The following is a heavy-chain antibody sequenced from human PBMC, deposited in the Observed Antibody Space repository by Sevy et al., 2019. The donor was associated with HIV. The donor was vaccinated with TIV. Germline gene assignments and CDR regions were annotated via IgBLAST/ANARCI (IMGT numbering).Heavy chain of an antibody. J-gene: IGHJ4*02. Sequence: GGSLRLSCAASGLTFTTNAMSWVRQAPGKGLEWVAGITRGGATYYADSVKGRFTVSRDNSKNTLYLQLNSLRADDTAVFYCAGGDTPMITDLDYWGQGPLVTVSS. CDR1: GLTFTTNA. V-gene: IGHV3-23*01. CDR3: AGGDTPMITDLDY. D-gene: IGHD3-16*01. CDR2: ITRGGAT.